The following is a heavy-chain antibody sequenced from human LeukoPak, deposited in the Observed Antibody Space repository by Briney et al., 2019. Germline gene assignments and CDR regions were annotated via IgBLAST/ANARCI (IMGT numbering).Heavy chain of an antibody. CDR2: MNPNSGNT. Sequence: ASVKVSCKASGYTFTSYDINWVRQATGQGLEWMGWMNPNSGNTGYAQKFQGRVTKTRNTSISTAYMELSRLRSEDTAVYYCARGRDLRRYYYYYMDVWGKGTTVTVSS. CDR3: ARGRDLRRYYYYYMDV. CDR1: GYTFTSYD. D-gene: IGHD3-3*01. V-gene: IGHV1-8*01. J-gene: IGHJ6*03.